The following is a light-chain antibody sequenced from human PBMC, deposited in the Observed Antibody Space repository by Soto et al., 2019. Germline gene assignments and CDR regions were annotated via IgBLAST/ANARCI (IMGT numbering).Light chain of an antibody. CDR3: HQYNSWPPGT. CDR1: QSISTW. Sequence: DIQMTQSPSTLSAYVGDRVTITCRASQSISTWLAWYQQKPGLAPKLLIYRASRLESGVPSTFSASGSETEFTLTISSLQSEDFALYYCHQYNSWPPGTFGQGTKVDIK. V-gene: IGKV1-5*03. CDR2: RAS. J-gene: IGKJ2*01.